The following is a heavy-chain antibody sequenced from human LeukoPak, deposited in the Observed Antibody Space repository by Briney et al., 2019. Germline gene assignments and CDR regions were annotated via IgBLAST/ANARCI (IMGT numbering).Heavy chain of an antibody. CDR1: GFTFSSYS. J-gene: IGHJ3*02. CDR2: ISSSSSYI. V-gene: IGHV3-21*01. Sequence: TGGSLRLSCAASGFTFSSYSMNWVRQAPGKGLEWVSSISSSSSYIYYADSVKGRFTISRDNAKNSLYLQMNSLRAEDTAVYYCARGYDILTGMDAFDIWGQGTMVTVSS. CDR3: ARGYDILTGMDAFDI. D-gene: IGHD3-9*01.